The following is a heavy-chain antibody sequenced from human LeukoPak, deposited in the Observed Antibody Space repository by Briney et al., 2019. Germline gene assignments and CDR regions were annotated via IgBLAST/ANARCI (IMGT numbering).Heavy chain of an antibody. CDR3: AKVLGYDSSGYYYSPDDAFDI. CDR1: GFTFSSYA. V-gene: IGHV3-23*01. D-gene: IGHD3-22*01. Sequence: PGGSLRLSCAASGFTFSSYAMSWVRQAPGKGLEWVSAISGSGGSTYYADSVKGRFTISRDNSKNTLYLQMNSLRAEDTAVYYCAKVLGYDSSGYYYSPDDAFDIWGQGTMVTVSS. CDR2: ISGSGGST. J-gene: IGHJ3*02.